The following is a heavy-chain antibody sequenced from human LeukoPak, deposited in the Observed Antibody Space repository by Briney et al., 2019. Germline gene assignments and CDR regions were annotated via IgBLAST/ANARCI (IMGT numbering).Heavy chain of an antibody. J-gene: IGHJ5*02. CDR3: ARVGGGRITIFGVVLSTPHNWFDP. CDR1: GGSISSSSYY. D-gene: IGHD3-3*01. CDR2: IYYSGST. V-gene: IGHV4-39*07. Sequence: SETLSLTCTVSGGSISSSSYYWGWIRQPPGKGLEWIGSIYYSGSTYYNPSLKSRVTISVDTSKNQFSLKLSSVTAADTAVYYCARVGGGRITIFGVVLSTPHNWFDPWGQGTLVTVSS.